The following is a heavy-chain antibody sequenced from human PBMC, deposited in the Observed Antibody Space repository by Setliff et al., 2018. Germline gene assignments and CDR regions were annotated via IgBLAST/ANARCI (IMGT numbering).Heavy chain of an antibody. J-gene: IGHJ6*02. CDR1: GFTFSSYW. V-gene: IGHV3-7*01. CDR3: ARDEGSSYLYGMDV. D-gene: IGHD6-13*01. Sequence: GGSLRLSCAASGFTFSSYWMSWVRQAPGKGLEWVANIKQDGSEKYYVDSVKGRFTISRDNAKNSLYLQMNSLRAEDTAVYYCARDEGSSYLYGMDVWGQGTTVTVSS. CDR2: IKQDGSEK.